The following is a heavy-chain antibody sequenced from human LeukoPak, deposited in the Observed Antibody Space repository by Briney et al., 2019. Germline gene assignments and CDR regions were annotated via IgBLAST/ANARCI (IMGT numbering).Heavy chain of an antibody. CDR2: IIPIFGTA. J-gene: IGHJ6*03. CDR1: GGTFSGYA. Sequence: ASVKVSCKASGGTFSGYAISWVRQAPGQGLEWRGGIIPIFGTANYAQKFQGRVTITTDESTSTAYMELSSLRSEDTAVYYCERSRSAGLNYYYYYMDVWGKGTTVTVSS. V-gene: IGHV1-69*05. D-gene: IGHD2-15*01. CDR3: ERSRSAGLNYYYYYMDV.